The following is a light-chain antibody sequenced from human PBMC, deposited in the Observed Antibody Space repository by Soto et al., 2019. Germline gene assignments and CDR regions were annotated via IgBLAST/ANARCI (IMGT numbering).Light chain of an antibody. CDR3: FSFTTDWTHV. Sequence: ALTQPAAVSGSPGQSITISFTGSSIDIGAYNYVSWFQQYPGKAPKLIISEVSNRPSGVSNRFSGSKSGTAASLTISGLQTEDEADYLRFSFTTDWTHVFGTLTTATVL. CDR2: EVS. CDR1: SIDIGAYNY. J-gene: IGLJ1*01. V-gene: IGLV2-14*01.